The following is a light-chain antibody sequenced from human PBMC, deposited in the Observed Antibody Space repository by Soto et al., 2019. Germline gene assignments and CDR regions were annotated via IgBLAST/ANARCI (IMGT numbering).Light chain of an antibody. CDR2: GAS. CDR1: QSVSSNF. Sequence: EIVLTQSPGSLSLSPGERGTLSCRAGQSVSSNFLAWYQQKPGQAPRLLIYGASRRASGIPDRFSGSGSGTDFTITISRLEPEDFAVYYCQQYGRSPLTFGGGIKVDIK. V-gene: IGKV3-20*01. CDR3: QQYGRSPLT. J-gene: IGKJ4*01.